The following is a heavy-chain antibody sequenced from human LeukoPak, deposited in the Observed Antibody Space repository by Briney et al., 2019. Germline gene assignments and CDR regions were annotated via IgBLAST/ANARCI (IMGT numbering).Heavy chain of an antibody. CDR2: INAGNGNT. Sequence: ASVKVSCKASGYTFISYTLHWVRQAPGQRLEWMGWINAGNGNTKYSQKFQGRVTFTRDTSASTAYMELSSLRSEDTAMYYCAREESATVVTETFDYWGQGTLVTVSS. CDR3: AREESATVVTETFDY. CDR1: GYTFISYT. D-gene: IGHD4-23*01. J-gene: IGHJ4*02. V-gene: IGHV1-3*01.